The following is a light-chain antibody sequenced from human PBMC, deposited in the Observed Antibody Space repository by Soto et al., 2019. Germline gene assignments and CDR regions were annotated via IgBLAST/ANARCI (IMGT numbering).Light chain of an antibody. CDR1: SSNIGSNT. V-gene: IGLV1-44*01. CDR2: SNN. CDR3: CSYAGSHTVV. J-gene: IGLJ2*01. Sequence: QSVLTQPPSASGTPGQRVTISCSGSSSNIGSNTVNWYQQLPGTAPKLLIYSNNQRPSGVPDRFSGSKSGNTASLTISGLQVEDEADYYCCSYAGSHTVVFGGGTKLTVL.